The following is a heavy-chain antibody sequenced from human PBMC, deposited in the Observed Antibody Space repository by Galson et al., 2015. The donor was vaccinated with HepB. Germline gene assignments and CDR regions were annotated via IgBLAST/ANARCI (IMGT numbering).Heavy chain of an antibody. CDR2: FDPEDGET. CDR1: GYTLTELS. V-gene: IGHV1-24*01. J-gene: IGHJ4*02. Sequence: SVKVSCKVSGYTLTELSMHWVRQAPGKGLEWMGGFDPEDGETIYAQKFQGRVTMTEDTSTDTAYMELSSLRSEDTAVYYCATDLTWIQLWPRIYWGQGTLVTVSS. CDR3: ATDLTWIQLWPRIY. D-gene: IGHD5-18*01.